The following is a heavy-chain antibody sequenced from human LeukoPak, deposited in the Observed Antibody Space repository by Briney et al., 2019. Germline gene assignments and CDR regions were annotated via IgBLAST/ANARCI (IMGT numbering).Heavy chain of an antibody. Sequence: SGGSLRLSCAASEFTFSSYNMNWVRQAPGKGLEWVSSISSSGSYIYYADSVKGRFTISRDNAKNSLYLQMNSLRAEDMALYYCAKDSELDWNLYYFDYWGQGTLVTVSS. J-gene: IGHJ4*02. D-gene: IGHD3/OR15-3a*01. V-gene: IGHV3-21*04. CDR1: EFTFSSYN. CDR3: AKDSELDWNLYYFDY. CDR2: ISSSGSYI.